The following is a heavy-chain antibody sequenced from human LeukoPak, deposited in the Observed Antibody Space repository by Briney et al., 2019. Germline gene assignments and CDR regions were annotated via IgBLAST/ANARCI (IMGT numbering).Heavy chain of an antibody. CDR3: ARDRGSHFPSGLYGDYKDDY. J-gene: IGHJ4*02. CDR1: GYTFTGYY. D-gene: IGHD4-17*01. V-gene: IGHV1-2*02. Sequence: GASVKVSCKASGYTFTGYYMHWVRQAPGQGLEWMGWINPNSGGTNYAQKFQGRVTMTRDTSISTAYMELSRLRSDDTAVYYCARDRGSHFPSGLYGDYKDDYWGQGALVTVSS. CDR2: INPNSGGT.